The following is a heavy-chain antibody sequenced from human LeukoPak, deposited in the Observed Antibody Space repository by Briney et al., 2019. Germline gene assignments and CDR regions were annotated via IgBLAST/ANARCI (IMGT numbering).Heavy chain of an antibody. CDR1: GFTFSSYW. CDR3: ARDIVVVVAATYYYYYGMNV. Sequence: GGSLRPSCAASGFTFSSYWMSWVRQPPGKGLEWVANIKQDGREKYYVDSVKGRFTISRDNAKNSLYLQMNSLRAEDTAVYYCARDIVVVVAATYYYYYGMNVWGQGTTVTVSS. CDR2: IKQDGREK. V-gene: IGHV3-7*01. D-gene: IGHD2-15*01. J-gene: IGHJ6*02.